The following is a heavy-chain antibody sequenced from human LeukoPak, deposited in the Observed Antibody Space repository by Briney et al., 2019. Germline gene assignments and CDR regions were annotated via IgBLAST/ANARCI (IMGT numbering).Heavy chain of an antibody. CDR3: ARENSGSYREFDY. J-gene: IGHJ4*02. V-gene: IGHV4-4*07. CDR1: GGSISSYY. Sequence: SETLSLTCTVSGGSISSYYWSWIRQPAGKGLEWIGRIYTSGSTNYNASLKSRVGMSVDTSKNQFSLKLSSVTAADTAVFYCARENSGSYREFDYGGKETRVPVS. D-gene: IGHD1-26*01. CDR2: IYTSGST.